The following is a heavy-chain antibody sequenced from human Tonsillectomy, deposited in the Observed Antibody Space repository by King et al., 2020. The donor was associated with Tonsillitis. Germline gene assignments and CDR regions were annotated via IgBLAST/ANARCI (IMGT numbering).Heavy chain of an antibody. CDR2: IYSGGEST. V-gene: IGHV3-23*03. CDR3: AKSVYDGPAFDI. J-gene: IGHJ3*02. CDR1: GFTLSNYA. D-gene: IGHD5/OR15-5a*01. Sequence: VQLVESGGGLVQPGGSLRLSCAASGFTLSNYAMNWVRQTPGKGLEWVSVIYSGGESTYYADSVKGRFTISRDNSKNTLYLQMNSLRAADTAVYYCAKSVYDGPAFDIWGQGTMVTVSS.